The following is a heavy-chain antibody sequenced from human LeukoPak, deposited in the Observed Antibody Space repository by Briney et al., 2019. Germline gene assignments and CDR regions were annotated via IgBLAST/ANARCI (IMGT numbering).Heavy chain of an antibody. Sequence: ASVKVSCKASGYTFTSYYIHWVRQAPGQGLEWMGVINPSYGSPSYAQKFQGSVTMTRDMSTSTVYMELSSLRSDDTAVYYCARGYTVAIDDPFNWFDPWGQGTLVTVSS. V-gene: IGHV1-46*01. CDR1: GYTFTSYY. J-gene: IGHJ5*02. CDR3: ARGYTVAIDDPFNWFDP. CDR2: INPSYGSP. D-gene: IGHD5-12*01.